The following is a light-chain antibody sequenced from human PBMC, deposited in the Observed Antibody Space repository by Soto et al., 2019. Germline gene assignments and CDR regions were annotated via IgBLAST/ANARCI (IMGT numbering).Light chain of an antibody. V-gene: IGLV2-14*01. Sequence: QSVLTQPASVSGSPGQSITISCTGTGSDVGSYNHVSWYQQHPGKAPKLIIWDVSNRPSGVSYRFSGSKSGNTASLTISGLQAEDEADYYCNSYTITSTYVFGTGTKVTVL. CDR3: NSYTITSTYV. J-gene: IGLJ1*01. CDR1: GSDVGSYNH. CDR2: DVS.